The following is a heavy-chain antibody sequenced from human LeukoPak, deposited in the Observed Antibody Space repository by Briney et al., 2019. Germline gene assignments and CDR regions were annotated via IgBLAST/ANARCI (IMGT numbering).Heavy chain of an antibody. D-gene: IGHD6-6*01. V-gene: IGHV3-30*02. CDR1: GFTFSSYG. Sequence: GGSLRLSCAASGFTFSSYGMHWVRQAPGKGLEWVAFIRYDGSNKYYADSVKGRFTISRDNAKNSLYLQMNSLRAEDTAVYYCARDPSETYSSSSDAIDYWGQGTLVTVSS. J-gene: IGHJ4*02. CDR3: ARDPSETYSSSSDAIDY. CDR2: IRYDGSNK.